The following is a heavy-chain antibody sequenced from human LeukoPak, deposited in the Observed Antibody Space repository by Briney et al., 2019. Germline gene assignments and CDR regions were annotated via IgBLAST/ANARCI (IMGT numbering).Heavy chain of an antibody. J-gene: IGHJ4*02. CDR3: ARDAYYYDSSGYYVY. Sequence: GGSLRLSCAASGLTFSDYYMSWIRQAPGKGLEWVSYISSSGNTIYYADSVKGRFTISRDNAKNSLYLQMNSLRAEDTAVYHCARDAYYYDSSGYYVYWGQGTLATVSS. V-gene: IGHV3-11*04. D-gene: IGHD3-22*01. CDR1: GLTFSDYY. CDR2: ISSSGNTI.